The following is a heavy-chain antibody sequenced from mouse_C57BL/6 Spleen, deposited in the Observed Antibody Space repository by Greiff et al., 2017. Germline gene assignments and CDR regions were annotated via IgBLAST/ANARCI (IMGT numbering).Heavy chain of an antibody. CDR3: AIMPHDDYDSDY. D-gene: IGHD2-4*01. Sequence: QVQLQQPGAELVKPGASVKVSCKASGYTFTSYWMHWVQQSPGQGLEWIGRIHPSDSDTHYNQKFKGQATLTGDNSSSTAYMQLSSLTSEDSAVDYCAIMPHDDYDSDYWGQGTTLTVSS. CDR1: GYTFTSYW. CDR2: IHPSDSDT. V-gene: IGHV1-74*01. J-gene: IGHJ2*01.